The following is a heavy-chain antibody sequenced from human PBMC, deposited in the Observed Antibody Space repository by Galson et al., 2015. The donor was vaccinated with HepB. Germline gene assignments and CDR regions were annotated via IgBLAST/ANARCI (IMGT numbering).Heavy chain of an antibody. CDR1: GFTFSSYA. Sequence: SLRLSCAASGFTFSSYAMTWVRQAPGKRLEWVSAISGSGSSTYYADSVKGRFTISRDNSKSTLYLQMNSLRAEDTAVSDCAKGRGREQWLTIDNWGQGNLVTVSS. CDR2: ISGSGSST. CDR3: AKGRGREQWLTIDN. D-gene: IGHD6-19*01. J-gene: IGHJ4*02. V-gene: IGHV3-23*01.